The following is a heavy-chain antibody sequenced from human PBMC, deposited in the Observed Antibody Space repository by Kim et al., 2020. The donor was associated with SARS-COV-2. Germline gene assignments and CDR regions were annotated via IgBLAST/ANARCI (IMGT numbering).Heavy chain of an antibody. CDR3: AKPYDSSGYYLDAFDI. V-gene: IGHV3-23*01. J-gene: IGHJ3*02. CDR2: ISGSGGST. Sequence: GGSLRLSCAASGFTFSSYAMSWVRQAPGKGLEWVSAISGSGGSTYYADSVKGRFTISRDNSKNTLYLQMNSLRAEDTAVYYCAKPYDSSGYYLDAFDIWGQGTMVTVSS. D-gene: IGHD3-22*01. CDR1: GFTFSSYA.